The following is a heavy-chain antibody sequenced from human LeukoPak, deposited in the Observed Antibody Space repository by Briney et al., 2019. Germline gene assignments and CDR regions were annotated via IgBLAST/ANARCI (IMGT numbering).Heavy chain of an antibody. V-gene: IGHV3-66*01. Sequence: GGSLRLSCAASGFTFSSYAMSWVRQAPGKGLEGVSVIYSDGSAHYADSVRGRFTISRDNSKNTLYLQMNSLRAEDTAVYYCSTRVYWGQGTLVTVSS. CDR1: GFTFSSYA. CDR3: STRVY. J-gene: IGHJ4*02. CDR2: IYSDGSA.